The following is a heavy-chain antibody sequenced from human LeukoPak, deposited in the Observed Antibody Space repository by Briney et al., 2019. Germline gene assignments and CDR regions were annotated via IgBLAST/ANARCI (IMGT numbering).Heavy chain of an antibody. J-gene: IGHJ3*02. CDR3: SSSKRGVLDVFDI. V-gene: IGHV6-1*01. CDR2: TYYRSKWYN. Sequence: SQTLSLTCAISGDSVSSNRAAWNWIRQSPSRGLEWLGRTYYRSKWYNDYADSVRSRITIYPDTSKSQFSLQLNSVTPEGTALYFCSSSKRGVLDVFDIWGQGTMVTVSS. D-gene: IGHD3-10*01. CDR1: GDSVSSNRAA.